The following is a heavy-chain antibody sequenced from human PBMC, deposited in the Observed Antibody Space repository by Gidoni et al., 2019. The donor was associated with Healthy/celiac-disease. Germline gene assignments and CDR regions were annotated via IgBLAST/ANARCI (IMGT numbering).Heavy chain of an antibody. D-gene: IGHD7-27*01. V-gene: IGHV4-59*08. CDR3: ARLKDANWGGSNYYGMDV. Sequence: QVQLQESGPGLVKPSETLSITCTVSGGSISSYYWSWIRQPPGKGLEWIGYIYYSGSTNYNPSLKSRVTISVDTSKNQFSLKLSSVTAADTAVYYCARLKDANWGGSNYYGMDVWGQGTTVTVSS. CDR2: IYYSGST. CDR1: GGSISSYY. J-gene: IGHJ6*02.